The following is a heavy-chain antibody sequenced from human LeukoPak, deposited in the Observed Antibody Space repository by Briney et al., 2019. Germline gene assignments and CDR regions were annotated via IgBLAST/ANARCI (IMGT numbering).Heavy chain of an antibody. V-gene: IGHV4-59*08. CDR1: GGSISSYY. CDR3: ARHKGYSSSWYHY. Sequence: PSETLSLTCTVSGGSISSYYWSWIRQTPGKGLEWIGYIYYSGSTNYNPSLKSRVTISVDTSKNQFSLKLSSVTAADTAVYYCARHKGYSSSWYHYWGQGTLVTVSS. CDR2: IYYSGST. D-gene: IGHD6-13*01. J-gene: IGHJ4*02.